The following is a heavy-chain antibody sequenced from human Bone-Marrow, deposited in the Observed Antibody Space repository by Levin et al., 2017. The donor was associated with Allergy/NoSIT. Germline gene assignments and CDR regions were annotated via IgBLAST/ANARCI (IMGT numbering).Heavy chain of an antibody. V-gene: IGHV1-18*01. CDR1: GYTFSDYG. CDR3: ARGFDY. Sequence: ASVKVSCKASGYTFSDYGISWVRQAPGQGLEWMGSINVNNGHTNYVQKFQGRVTMTADTSTRTAYMELRSLRSDDTAIYYCARGFDYWGQGTLVTVSS. J-gene: IGHJ4*02. CDR2: INVNNGHT.